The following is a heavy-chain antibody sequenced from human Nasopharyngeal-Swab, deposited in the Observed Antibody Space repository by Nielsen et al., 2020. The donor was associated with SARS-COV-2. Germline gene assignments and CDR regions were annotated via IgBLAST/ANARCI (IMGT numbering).Heavy chain of an antibody. CDR1: GYTFTSYA. CDR2: INAGNGNT. V-gene: IGHV1-3*01. CDR3: ARSDRGYCSGGSCYAPSWFDP. Sequence: ASVKVSCKASGYTFTSYAMHWVRQAPGQRLEWMGWINAGNGNTKYPQKFQGRVTITRDTSASTAYMELSSLRSEDTAVYYCARSDRGYCSGGSCYAPSWFDPWGQGTLVTVSS. J-gene: IGHJ5*02. D-gene: IGHD2-15*01.